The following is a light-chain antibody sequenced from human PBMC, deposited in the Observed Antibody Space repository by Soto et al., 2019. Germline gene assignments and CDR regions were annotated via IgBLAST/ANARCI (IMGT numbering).Light chain of an antibody. CDR1: SGDIGRYDF. Sequence: QSVLTQPPSASGSPGQSVTISCSGTSGDIGRYDFVSWYQQHPGKVPKLLIYEVDKRPSGVPDRFSGSKSGDRAALTISGLQSEDEADYHCSAYAGGNIVFFGGGTKLTVL. V-gene: IGLV2-8*01. J-gene: IGLJ2*01. CDR3: SAYAGGNIVF. CDR2: EVD.